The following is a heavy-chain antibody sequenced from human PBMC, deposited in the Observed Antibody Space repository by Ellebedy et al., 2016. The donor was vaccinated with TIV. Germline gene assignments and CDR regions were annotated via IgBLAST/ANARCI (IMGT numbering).Heavy chain of an antibody. D-gene: IGHD6-19*01. V-gene: IGHV3-30*02. Sequence: PGGSLRLSCAASGFTFSSYGMHWVRQAPGKGLEWVAFIRYDGSNKYYADSVKGRFTISRDNSKNTLYLQMNSLRAEDTAVYYCASEQIAVAGRGPRGLDYWGQGTLVTVSS. CDR2: IRYDGSNK. CDR1: GFTFSSYG. J-gene: IGHJ4*02. CDR3: ASEQIAVAGRGPRGLDY.